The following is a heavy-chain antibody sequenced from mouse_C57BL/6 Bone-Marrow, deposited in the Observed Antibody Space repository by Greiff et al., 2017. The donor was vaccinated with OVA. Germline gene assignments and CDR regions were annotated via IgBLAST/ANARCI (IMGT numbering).Heavy chain of an antibody. V-gene: IGHV1-62-2*01. CDR2: FYPGSGSI. D-gene: IGHD6-5*01. CDR1: GYTFTEYT. J-gene: IGHJ4*01. Sequence: QVHVKQSGAELVKPGASVKLSCKASGYTFTEYTIHWVKQRSGQGLEWIGWFYPGSGSIKYNEKFKDKVTLTADKSSSTVYMELSRLTSEDSAVYFCARHPYDYYAMDYWGQGTSVTVSS. CDR3: ARHPYDYYAMDY.